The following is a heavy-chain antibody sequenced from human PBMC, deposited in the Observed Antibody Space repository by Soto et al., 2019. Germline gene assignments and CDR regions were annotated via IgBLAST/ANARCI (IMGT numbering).Heavy chain of an antibody. J-gene: IGHJ4*02. V-gene: IGHV3-23*01. CDR3: AKEWSSGWSCDY. D-gene: IGHD6-19*01. CDR2: ISGSGDTT. Sequence: EVQLLESGGGLVQPGGSLRLSCAASGFTFSTYAMNWVRQAPGKGLEWVSAISGSGDTTYYADSVKGRFTVSRDNSKTTLYLQMNSLRAEDTAVFYCAKEWSSGWSCDYWGPGTLVTVSS. CDR1: GFTFSTYA.